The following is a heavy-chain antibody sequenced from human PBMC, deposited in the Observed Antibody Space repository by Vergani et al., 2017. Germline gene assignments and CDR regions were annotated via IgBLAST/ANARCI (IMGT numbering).Heavy chain of an antibody. CDR2: IKQDGSEK. CDR3: ARDSERYCSGGSCYHY. J-gene: IGHJ4*02. V-gene: IGHV3-7*01. CDR1: GFTFSSYW. Sequence: EVQLVESGGGLVQPGGSLRLSCAASGFTFSSYWMSWVRQAPGKGLEWVANIKQDGSEKYYVDSVKGRFTSSRDNAKNSLYLQMNSLRAEDTAVYYCARDSERYCSGGSCYHYWGQGTLVTVSS. D-gene: IGHD2-15*01.